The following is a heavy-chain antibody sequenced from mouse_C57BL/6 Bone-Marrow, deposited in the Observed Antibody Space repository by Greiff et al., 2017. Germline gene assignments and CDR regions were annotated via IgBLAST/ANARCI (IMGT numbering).Heavy chain of an antibody. CDR1: GFTFTDYY. Sequence: DVHLVESGGGLVQPGGSLSLSCAASGFTFTDYYMSWVRQPPGKALEWLGFIRNKANGYTTEYSASVQGRFTISRDNSQSILYLQMNALRAEDSATYYCARFYGPGVYFDYWGQGTTLTVSS. CDR2: IRNKANGYTT. CDR3: ARFYGPGVYFDY. V-gene: IGHV7-3*01. J-gene: IGHJ2*01. D-gene: IGHD1-2*01.